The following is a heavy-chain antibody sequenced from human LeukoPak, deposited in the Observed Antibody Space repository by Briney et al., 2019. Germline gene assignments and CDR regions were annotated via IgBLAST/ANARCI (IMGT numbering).Heavy chain of an antibody. D-gene: IGHD1-20*01. CDR1: GFTFSSYS. J-gene: IGHJ5*02. CDR3: ARDNWNDAPGGFDP. V-gene: IGHV3-21*01. Sequence: KTGGSLRLSCAPSGFTFSSYSMNWVRQAPGKGLEWVSSITRSSTSTYYTDSVRGRFTISRDNAKNSLYLQMNSLRAEDTAVYYCARDNWNDAPGGFDPWGQGTLVTVSS. CDR2: ITRSSTST.